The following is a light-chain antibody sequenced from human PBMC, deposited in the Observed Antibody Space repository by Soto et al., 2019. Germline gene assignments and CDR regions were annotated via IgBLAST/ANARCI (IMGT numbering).Light chain of an antibody. CDR3: SSYTSSSTPYV. CDR2: EVS. CDR1: SSDVGGYNY. V-gene: IGLV2-14*01. J-gene: IGLJ1*01. Sequence: QSALTQPDSVSGSPGQSITISCTGTSSDVGGYNYVSWYQQHPGKAPKLMIYEVSNRPSGVSNRFSGSKSGNTASLTISGLQAEDEDDYYCSSYTSSSTPYVFGTGTKLTVL.